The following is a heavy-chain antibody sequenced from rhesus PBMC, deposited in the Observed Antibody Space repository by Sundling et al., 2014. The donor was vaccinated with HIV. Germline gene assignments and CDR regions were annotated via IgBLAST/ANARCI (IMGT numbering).Heavy chain of an antibody. Sequence: QLQLQESGPGLVKPSETLSVTCAVSGGSISSSYWSWIRQAPGKGLEWIGYIHGRDSNTNYNPSLKSRVTLSVDTSKNQLSLKLSSVTAADTAVYFCARLLVGSFDVWGPGVLVTVSS. D-gene: IGHD2-21*01. CDR1: GGSISSSY. CDR3: ARLLVGSFDV. CDR2: IHGRDSNT. V-gene: IGHV4-169*01. J-gene: IGHJ5-1*01.